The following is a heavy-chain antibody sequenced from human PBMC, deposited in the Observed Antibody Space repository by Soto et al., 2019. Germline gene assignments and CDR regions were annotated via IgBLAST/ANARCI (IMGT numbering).Heavy chain of an antibody. D-gene: IGHD6-19*01. V-gene: IGHV4-59*01. CDR3: ARAGHNLDY. CDR2: IYYTGST. J-gene: IGHJ4*02. Sequence: QVQLQESGPGLVKPSETLSLTCTVSGGSISSYYWNWIRQPLGKGLEWIGYIYYTGSTNCNPSLKGRVTLSVDPSKNQFPPEPGSVTAADPAGYYCARAGHNLDYWGPGTLVTVSS. CDR1: GGSISSYY.